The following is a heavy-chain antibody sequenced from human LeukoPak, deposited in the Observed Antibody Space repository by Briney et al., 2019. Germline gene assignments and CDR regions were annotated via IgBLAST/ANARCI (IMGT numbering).Heavy chain of an antibody. CDR1: GGSISSYY. J-gene: IGHJ6*04. Sequence: NPSETLSLTCTVSGGSISSYYWSWIRQPPGKGLEWIGYIYYSGSTNYNPSLKSRVTISVDTSKNQFSLKLSSVTAADTAVYYCARETLSGGTSGMDVWGKGTTVTVSS. CDR3: ARETLSGGTSGMDV. CDR2: IYYSGST. D-gene: IGHD1-14*01. V-gene: IGHV4-59*01.